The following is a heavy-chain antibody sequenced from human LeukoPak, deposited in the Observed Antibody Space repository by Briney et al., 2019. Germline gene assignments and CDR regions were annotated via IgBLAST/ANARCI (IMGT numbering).Heavy chain of an antibody. V-gene: IGHV1-18*04. CDR1: GYTFTSYY. CDR3: AREYDYGDLYFDY. CDR2: ISAYNGNT. J-gene: IGHJ4*02. Sequence: GASVKVSCKASGYTFTSYYMHWVRQAPGQGLEWMGWISAYNGNTNYAQKLQGRVTMTTDTSTSTAYMELRSLRSDDTAVYYCAREYDYGDLYFDYWGQGTLVTVSS. D-gene: IGHD4-17*01.